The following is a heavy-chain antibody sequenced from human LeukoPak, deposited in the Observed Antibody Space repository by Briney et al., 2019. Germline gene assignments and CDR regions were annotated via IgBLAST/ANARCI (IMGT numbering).Heavy chain of an antibody. V-gene: IGHV4-39*01. Sequence: PSETLSLTCTVSGGSISSSSSYWGWIRQPPGKGLEWIGSIYYSGSTYYNPSLKSRVTISVDTSKNQFSLKLSSVTAADTAVYYCARHFPRGAFDIWGQGTMVTVSS. J-gene: IGHJ3*02. CDR2: IYYSGST. CDR1: GGSISSSSSY. CDR3: ARHFPRGAFDI.